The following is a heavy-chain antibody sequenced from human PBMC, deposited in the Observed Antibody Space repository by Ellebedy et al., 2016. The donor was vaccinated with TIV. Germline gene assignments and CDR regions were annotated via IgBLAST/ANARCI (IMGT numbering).Heavy chain of an antibody. Sequence: GESLKISCAASGFTFSSYWMHWVRQAPGKGLVWVSRINSDGSSTSYADSVKGRFTISRDNAKNSLYLQMNSLRAEDTAVYYCARDQLYYGMDVWGQGTTVTVSS. D-gene: IGHD1-1*01. V-gene: IGHV3-74*01. CDR2: INSDGSST. J-gene: IGHJ6*02. CDR3: ARDQLYYGMDV. CDR1: GFTFSSYW.